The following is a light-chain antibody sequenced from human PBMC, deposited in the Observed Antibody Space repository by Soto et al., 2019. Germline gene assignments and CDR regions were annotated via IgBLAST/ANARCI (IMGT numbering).Light chain of an antibody. CDR1: SSNIVADYD. V-gene: IGLV1-40*01. J-gene: IGLJ2*01. CDR3: QSYDNSPGAYVV. CDR2: GNI. Sequence: QAVVTQPPSVSGAPGQRVTISCTANSSNIVADYDVHWYQQLPGTAPKLLIYGNINRPSGVPDRFSGSKSGTSASLAITGLQAEDEADYYCQSYDNSPGAYVVFGGGTKLTVL.